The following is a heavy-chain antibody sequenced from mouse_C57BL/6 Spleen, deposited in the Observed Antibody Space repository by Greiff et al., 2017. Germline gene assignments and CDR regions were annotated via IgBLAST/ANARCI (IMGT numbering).Heavy chain of an antibody. CDR1: GYTFTSYW. J-gene: IGHJ4*01. D-gene: IGHD2-5*01. CDR2: IHPSASDT. Sequence: QVQLKQPGAELVKPGASVKVSCKASGYTFTSYWMHWVKQRPGQGLEWIGRIHPSASDTNYNQKFKGKATLTVDKSSSTAYMQLSSLTSEDSAVYYCAIVRYSNCLMDYWGQGTSVTVSS. CDR3: AIVRYSNCLMDY. V-gene: IGHV1-74*01.